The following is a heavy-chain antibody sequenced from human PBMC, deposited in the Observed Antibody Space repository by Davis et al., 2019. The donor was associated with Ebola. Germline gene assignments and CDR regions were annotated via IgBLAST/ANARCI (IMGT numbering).Heavy chain of an antibody. CDR3: ARGPSPSGEVNY. D-gene: IGHD4-17*01. Sequence: PSETLSLTCTVSGGSISSGGYYWSWIRQHPGKGLEWIGYIYYSGSTYYNPSLKSRVTISVDTSKNQFSLKLSSVTAADTAVYYCARGPSPSGEVNYWGQGTLVTVSS. CDR2: IYYSGST. J-gene: IGHJ4*02. CDR1: GGSISSGGYY. V-gene: IGHV4-31*03.